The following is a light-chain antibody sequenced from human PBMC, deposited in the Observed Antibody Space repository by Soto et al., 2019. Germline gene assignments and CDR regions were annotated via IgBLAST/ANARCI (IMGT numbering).Light chain of an antibody. Sequence: IVLTQSPGTLSLSPGERATLSCRASQSISSSYLAWYQQKPGQAPRLLTHGASSRATGIPDRFSGSGSGTEFTLTISSLQSEDFAVYYCQQYDNWPRTFGQGTKVDIK. CDR1: QSISSSY. CDR2: GAS. CDR3: QQYDNWPRT. V-gene: IGKV3-20*01. J-gene: IGKJ1*01.